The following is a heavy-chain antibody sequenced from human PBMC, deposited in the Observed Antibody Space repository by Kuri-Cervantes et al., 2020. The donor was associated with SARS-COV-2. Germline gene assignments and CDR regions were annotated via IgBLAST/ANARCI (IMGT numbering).Heavy chain of an antibody. CDR3: ASDTDYDFWSDDYYGMDV. V-gene: IGHV3-11*06. CDR1: GFTFGDYY. Sequence: LSLTCAASGFTFGDYYMSWIRQAPGKGLEWVSYISSSSSYTNYADSVKGRFTISRDNAKNSLYLQMNSLRAEDTAVYYCASDTDYDFWSDDYYGMDVWGQGTTVTVSS. CDR2: ISSSSSYT. D-gene: IGHD3-3*01. J-gene: IGHJ6*02.